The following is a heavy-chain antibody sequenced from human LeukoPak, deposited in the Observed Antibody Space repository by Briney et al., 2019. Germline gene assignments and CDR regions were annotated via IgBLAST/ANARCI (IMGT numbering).Heavy chain of an antibody. D-gene: IGHD2-2*01. V-gene: IGHV2-5*02. J-gene: IGHJ5*02. Sequence: SGPTLVNPPQPLTLTCTFSGLSLGTSGVGVGWIRQPPGKALEWLALIYWDDDKRYSPSLKSRLTITKDTSKNQVVLTMTNMDPVDTATYYCAHSGPLGYCSSTSCYLWDPWGQGTLVTVSS. CDR2: IYWDDDK. CDR3: AHSGPLGYCSSTSCYLWDP. CDR1: GLSLGTSGVG.